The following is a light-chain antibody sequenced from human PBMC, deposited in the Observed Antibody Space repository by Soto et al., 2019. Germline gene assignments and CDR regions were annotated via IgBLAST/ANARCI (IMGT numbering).Light chain of an antibody. J-gene: IGKJ1*01. CDR3: QQYVFYRGT. Sequence: DIQMTQSPSALSASVGDRVTITCRASQSISGWFAWFQQKPGKAPKLLIYDASSLESGVQSRFSGSGSGTEFTLTITRLQPDDFATYYCQQYVFYRGTFGQGTKVELK. CDR1: QSISGW. CDR2: DAS. V-gene: IGKV1-5*01.